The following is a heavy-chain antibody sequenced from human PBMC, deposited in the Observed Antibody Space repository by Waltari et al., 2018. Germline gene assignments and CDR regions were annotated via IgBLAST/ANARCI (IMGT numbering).Heavy chain of an antibody. CDR1: GGSITSSHW. D-gene: IGHD5-18*01. Sequence: QVQLQESGPRLVKPSGTLSLTCAVSGGSITSSHWWRWVRQPPGRGLEWIGEIYHSGSTNYNPSLKSRVTISVDKSKNQFSLKMNSVTAADTAVYYCARTRGYSYGIYYYYYYGMDVWGHGTTVTVSS. V-gene: IGHV4-4*02. CDR2: IYHSGST. CDR3: ARTRGYSYGIYYYYYYGMDV. J-gene: IGHJ6*02.